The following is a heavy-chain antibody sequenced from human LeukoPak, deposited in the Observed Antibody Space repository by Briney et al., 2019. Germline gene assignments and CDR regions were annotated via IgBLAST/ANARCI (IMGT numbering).Heavy chain of an antibody. CDR1: GYTFTSYD. Sequence: ASVKVSCKTSGYTFTSYDINWVRQATGQGLEWMGWMNPNGGNTGYAQKFQGRVTMTRNTSISTAYMELSSLRSEDTAVYYCARGRSSYSSSWYIHWGQGTLVTVSS. D-gene: IGHD6-13*01. CDR2: MNPNGGNT. CDR3: ARGRSSYSSSWYIH. V-gene: IGHV1-8*01. J-gene: IGHJ4*02.